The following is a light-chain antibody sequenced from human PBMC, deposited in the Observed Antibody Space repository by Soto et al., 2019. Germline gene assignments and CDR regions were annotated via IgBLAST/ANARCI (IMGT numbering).Light chain of an antibody. V-gene: IGKV3-20*01. CDR1: QSVTSNY. CDR2: GAS. CDR3: QHYVSPPIT. Sequence: DIVLTPSPGTLSLSPGARAPLSWRASQSVTSNYLAWYQQNPGQAPRLLVYGASSRATGISDRFSGSGSGTDFTLTISRLEPEDFAVYYCQHYVSPPITFGQGTRLEIK. J-gene: IGKJ5*01.